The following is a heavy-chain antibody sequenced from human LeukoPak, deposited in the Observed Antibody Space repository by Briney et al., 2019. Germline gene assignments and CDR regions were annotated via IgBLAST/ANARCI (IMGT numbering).Heavy chain of an antibody. CDR3: ARDRGKMNGYYYGMDV. V-gene: IGHV4-59*01. D-gene: IGHD1-14*01. Sequence: PSETLSLTCTVSGGSISSYYWSWIRQPPGKGLEWIGYIYYSGSTNYNPSLKSRVTISVDTSKNQFSLKLSSVTAADTAVHYCARDRGKMNGYYYGMDVWGQGTTVTVSS. J-gene: IGHJ6*02. CDR1: GGSISSYY. CDR2: IYYSGST.